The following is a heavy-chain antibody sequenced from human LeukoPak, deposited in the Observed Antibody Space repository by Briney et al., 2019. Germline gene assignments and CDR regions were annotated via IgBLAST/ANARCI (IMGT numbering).Heavy chain of an antibody. CDR1: GYTLTDNH. Sequence: ASVKVSCRASGYTLTDNHLYWVRQAPGQGLEWMGWIDPNSGGTNFAQNFQGRLTMTRDTSINTAYMELSRLTSDDTAVYYCARELGVNAFDVWGQGTMVTVSS. CDR2: IDPNSGGT. J-gene: IGHJ3*01. CDR3: ARELGVNAFDV. V-gene: IGHV1-2*02. D-gene: IGHD7-27*01.